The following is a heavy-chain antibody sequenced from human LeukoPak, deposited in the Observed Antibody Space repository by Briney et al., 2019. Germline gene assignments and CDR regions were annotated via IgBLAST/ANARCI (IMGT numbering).Heavy chain of an antibody. V-gene: IGHV4-59*08. CDR3: ARGHYVVVVPAATSHAFDI. J-gene: IGHJ3*02. D-gene: IGHD2-2*01. CDR1: GGSISSYY. CDR2: IYYSGST. Sequence: SETLSLTCTVSGGSISSYYWSWIRQPPGKGLEWIGYIYYSGSTNYNPSLKSRVTISVDTSKNQFSLKLSSVTAADTAVYYCARGHYVVVVPAATSHAFDIWGQGTMVTVSS.